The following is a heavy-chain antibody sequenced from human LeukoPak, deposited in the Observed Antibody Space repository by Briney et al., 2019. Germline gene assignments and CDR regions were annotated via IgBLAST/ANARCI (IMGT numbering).Heavy chain of an antibody. D-gene: IGHD6-19*01. Sequence: PGGTLRLSCGASGFTFTNHGTSWVRQAPGKGLEWVSAISGSGANTYYTDSVRGRFIISRDQSRKTLYLQMNRLRAEDTAIYYCASHAAYTSDWRARTFDYWGQGTLVTASS. CDR3: ASHAAYTSDWRARTFDY. CDR1: GFTFTNHG. CDR2: ISGSGANT. V-gene: IGHV3-23*01. J-gene: IGHJ4*02.